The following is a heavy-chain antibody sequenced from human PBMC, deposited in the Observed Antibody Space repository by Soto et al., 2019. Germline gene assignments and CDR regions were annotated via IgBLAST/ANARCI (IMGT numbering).Heavy chain of an antibody. Sequence: GGSLRLSCAASGFTFTNYGMQWVRQAPGKGLEWVAVIWYDGINTHYTESVKGRFSITRDNAKNSLYLQMNSLRAEDTAVYYCARGLDVTAKHWGQGT. D-gene: IGHD1-1*01. J-gene: IGHJ4*02. CDR3: ARGLDVTAKH. CDR1: GFTFTNYG. V-gene: IGHV3-33*01. CDR2: IWYDGINT.